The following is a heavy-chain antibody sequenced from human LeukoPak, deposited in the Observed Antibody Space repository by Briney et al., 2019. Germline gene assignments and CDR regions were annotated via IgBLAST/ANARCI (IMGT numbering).Heavy chain of an antibody. Sequence: ASVKVSCKVSGYTLTELSMHWVRQAPGKGLEWMGGSDPEDGETIYAQKFQGRVTMTEDTSTDTAYMELSSLRSEDTAVYYCATDKTTGTTLDYWGQGTLVTVSS. J-gene: IGHJ4*02. CDR2: SDPEDGET. CDR1: GYTLTELS. D-gene: IGHD1-7*01. CDR3: ATDKTTGTTLDY. V-gene: IGHV1-24*01.